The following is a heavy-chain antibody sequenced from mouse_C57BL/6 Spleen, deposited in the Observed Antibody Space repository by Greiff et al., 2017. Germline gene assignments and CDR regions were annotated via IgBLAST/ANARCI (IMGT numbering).Heavy chain of an antibody. Sequence: VQLQQPGAELVRPGSSVKLSCRASGYTFTSYWMDWVKQRPGQGLEWIGNIYPSDSETHYNQKFKDKATLTVDKSSSTAYMQLSSLTSEDSAVYYWARVGYYGNSYWYFGVWGTGTTVTVSS. CDR1: GYTFTSYW. J-gene: IGHJ1*03. V-gene: IGHV1-61*01. D-gene: IGHD2-1*01. CDR3: ARVGYYGNSYWYFGV. CDR2: IYPSDSET.